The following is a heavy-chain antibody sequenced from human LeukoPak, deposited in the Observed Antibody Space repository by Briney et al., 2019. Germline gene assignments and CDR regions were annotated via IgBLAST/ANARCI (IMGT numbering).Heavy chain of an antibody. CDR2: IYYSGGT. CDR3: ARLLNWFDP. J-gene: IGHJ5*02. CDR1: GGSISSYY. Sequence: SETLSLTCTVSGGSISSYYWSWIRQPPGKGLEWIGYIYYSGGTNYNPSLKSRLTISADTSKNQFSLKLSSATAADTAVYYCARLLNWFDPWGQGTLVTVSS. V-gene: IGHV4-59*08.